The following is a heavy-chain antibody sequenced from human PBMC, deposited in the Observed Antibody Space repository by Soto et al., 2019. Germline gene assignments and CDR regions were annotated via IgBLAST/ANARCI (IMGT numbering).Heavy chain of an antibody. CDR2: IIPIFGTA. Sequence: QVQLVQSGAEVKKPGSSVKVSCKASGGTFSSYAISWVRQAPGQGLEWMGGIIPIFGTANYAQKFQGRVTITADESTRTAYMELSSVRSEDAAVYYCASKIAARGHYYYGMDVWGQGTTVTVSS. D-gene: IGHD6-6*01. CDR1: GGTFSSYA. V-gene: IGHV1-69*01. J-gene: IGHJ6*02. CDR3: ASKIAARGHYYYGMDV.